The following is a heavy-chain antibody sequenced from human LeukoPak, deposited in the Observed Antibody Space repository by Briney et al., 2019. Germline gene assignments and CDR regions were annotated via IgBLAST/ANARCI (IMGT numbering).Heavy chain of an antibody. D-gene: IGHD3-22*01. Sequence: SVKVSCKASGGTFSSYAISWVRQAPGQGLEWMGRIIPILGIANYAQKFQGRVTITADKSTSTAYVELSSLRSEDTAVYYCARDDYYDSSGYYYFDYWGQGTLVTVSS. CDR2: IIPILGIA. J-gene: IGHJ4*02. CDR1: GGTFSSYA. CDR3: ARDDYYDSSGYYYFDY. V-gene: IGHV1-69*04.